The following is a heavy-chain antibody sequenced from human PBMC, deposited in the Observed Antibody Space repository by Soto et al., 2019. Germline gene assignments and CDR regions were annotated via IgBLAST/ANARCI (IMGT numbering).Heavy chain of an antibody. D-gene: IGHD3-10*01. V-gene: IGHV4-39*01. CDR3: ARLAWFGEDFPRDY. Sequence: QLQLQESGPGLVKPSETLSLTCTVSGGSISSSSYYWGWIRQPPGKGLEWIGSIYYSGSTYYNPFLKSRVPISVDTSKNQFSLKLSSVTAADTAVYYCARLAWFGEDFPRDYWGQGTLVTVSS. CDR1: GGSISSSSYY. CDR2: IYYSGST. J-gene: IGHJ4*02.